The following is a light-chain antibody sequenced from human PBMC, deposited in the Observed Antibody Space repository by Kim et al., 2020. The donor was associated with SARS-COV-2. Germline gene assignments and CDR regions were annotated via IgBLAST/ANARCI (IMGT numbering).Light chain of an antibody. V-gene: IGKV3-11*01. CDR3: QKRSNWPLT. Sequence: LSPGERTTHSCRASQSVSSDIDWYKQKPGQAPRLLSYDASNRATGIPARFSGSGSGTDFTLTISSLEPEDFAVYYCQKRSNWPLTFGGGTKVDIK. CDR2: DAS. CDR1: QSVSSD. J-gene: IGKJ4*01.